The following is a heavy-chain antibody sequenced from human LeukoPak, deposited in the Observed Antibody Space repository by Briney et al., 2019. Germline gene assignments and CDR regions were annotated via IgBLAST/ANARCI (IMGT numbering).Heavy chain of an antibody. D-gene: IGHD4-17*01. V-gene: IGHV3-30*02. CDR3: AKNVDYGDSLPTKDY. CDR2: IRYDGGNK. J-gene: IGHJ4*02. CDR1: GFTFSSYA. Sequence: GGSLRLSCAASGFTFSSYAMHWVRQAPGKGLEWVAFIRYDGGNKYYADSVKGRFTISRDNSKDTLYLQMNSLRVEDTAVYYCAKNVDYGDSLPTKDYWGQGVLVTVSS.